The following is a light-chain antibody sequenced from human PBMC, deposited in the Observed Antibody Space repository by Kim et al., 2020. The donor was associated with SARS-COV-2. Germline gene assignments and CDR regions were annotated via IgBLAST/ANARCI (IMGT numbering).Light chain of an antibody. V-gene: IGLV1-47*01. CDR3: AAWDDSLSAWV. CDR1: SSNIGSNY. J-gene: IGLJ3*02. CDR2: RND. Sequence: QSVLTQAPSASGTPGQRVTTSCSGSSSNIGSNYVYWYQQFPGTAPKLLIYRNDQRPSGVPDRFSGSKSGTSASLAISGLRSEDEADYYCAAWDDSLSAWVFGGGTQLTVL.